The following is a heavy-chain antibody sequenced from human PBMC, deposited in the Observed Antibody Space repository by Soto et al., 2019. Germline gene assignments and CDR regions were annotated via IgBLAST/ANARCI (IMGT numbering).Heavy chain of an antibody. Sequence: SVKVSCKASGDTRTDFSMHWVRQAPGQRPEWMGWLSVGNGDTKYSQKFQGRVTITRDTSARTAYMELSNLRSEDTAVYYCATSEGDCGGGSCYNYFYYYGMDVWGQGTTVTVSS. J-gene: IGHJ6*02. CDR2: LSVGNGDT. V-gene: IGHV1-3*01. D-gene: IGHD2-15*01. CDR3: ATSEGDCGGGSCYNYFYYYGMDV. CDR1: GDTRTDFS.